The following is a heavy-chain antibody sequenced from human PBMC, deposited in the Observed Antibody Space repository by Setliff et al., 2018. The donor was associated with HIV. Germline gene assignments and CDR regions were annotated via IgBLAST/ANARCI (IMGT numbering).Heavy chain of an antibody. CDR2: INSESTYI. Sequence: KPGGSLRLSCVASTFTFSAYAMNGVRQAPRKGLEWVSSINSESTYIYYADSVKGRFTISRDNAKNSLYLQMNSLRAEDTALYYCGRADPSRRSGQVSLPDYWGQGALVTVSS. V-gene: IGHV3-21*01. CDR1: TFTFSAYA. D-gene: IGHD3-10*01. CDR3: GRADPSRRSGQVSLPDY. J-gene: IGHJ4*02.